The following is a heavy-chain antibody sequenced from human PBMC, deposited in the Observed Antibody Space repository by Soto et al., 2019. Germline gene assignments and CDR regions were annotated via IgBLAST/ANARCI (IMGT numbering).Heavy chain of an antibody. Sequence: QVQLVQSGAEVKKPGSSVKVSCKASGGTFSSYTISWVRQAPGQGLEWMGRIIPILGIANYAQKFQGRVTIPAEKSTSTAYMERRSLRSEDTAVYYCARTVLLWFGEGMDVWGQGTTVTVSS. V-gene: IGHV1-69*02. CDR2: IIPILGIA. CDR1: GGTFSSYT. CDR3: ARTVLLWFGEGMDV. J-gene: IGHJ6*02. D-gene: IGHD3-10*01.